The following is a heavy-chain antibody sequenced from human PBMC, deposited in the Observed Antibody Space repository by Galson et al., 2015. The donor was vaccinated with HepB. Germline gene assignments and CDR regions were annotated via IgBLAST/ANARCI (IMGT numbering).Heavy chain of an antibody. CDR1: GFTFRKSW. CDR3: ARAKGKDYGDYAYDY. D-gene: IGHD4-17*01. J-gene: IGHJ4*02. V-gene: IGHV3-7*01. CDR2: IKEDGSET. Sequence: SLRLSCAASGFTFRKSWMSWVRQAPGKGLEWVGNIKEDGSETYFVDSVKGRFTMSRDNARSSLYLQMNSLRVEDTAVYYSARAKGKDYGDYAYDYWGQGVVVTVSS.